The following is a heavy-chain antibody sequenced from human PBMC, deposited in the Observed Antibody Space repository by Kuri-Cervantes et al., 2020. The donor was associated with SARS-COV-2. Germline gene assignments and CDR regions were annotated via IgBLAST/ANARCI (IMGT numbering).Heavy chain of an antibody. Sequence: SQTLSLTCAISGDGVSRNSAASNWIRQSPSRGLEWLGRIYYRSKWYNDYAVSVKSRITINPYTSKNQFSLQLYSVTPKYTSVYYCARGGAPNSYGNSTSCRINYDSLDIWGQGTMVTVSS. V-gene: IGHV6-1*01. CDR3: ARGGAPNSYGNSTSCRINYDSLDI. J-gene: IGHJ3*02. D-gene: IGHD2-2*01. CDR2: IYYRSKWYN. CDR1: GDGVSRNSAA.